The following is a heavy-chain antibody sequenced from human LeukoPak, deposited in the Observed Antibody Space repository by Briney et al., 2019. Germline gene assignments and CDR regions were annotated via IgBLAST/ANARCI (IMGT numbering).Heavy chain of an antibody. Sequence: ASVKVSCKASGYTFTSYGISWVRQAPGQGLEWMGWISAYNGNTKYAQKFQGRVTMTTDTSTSTVYMELRSLRSDDTAVYYCARDLTWGYYDSSGYYDWGQGTLVTVSS. D-gene: IGHD3-22*01. J-gene: IGHJ4*02. CDR3: ARDLTWGYYDSSGYYD. V-gene: IGHV1-18*01. CDR2: ISAYNGNT. CDR1: GYTFTSYG.